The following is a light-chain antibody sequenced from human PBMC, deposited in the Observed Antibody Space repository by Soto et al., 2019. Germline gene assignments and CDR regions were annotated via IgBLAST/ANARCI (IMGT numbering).Light chain of an antibody. Sequence: DIQMTQSPSTLSASVGDRVTITCRASQRVSRWLAWYQKKPGKAPKLLIYKASTLESGVPSRFSGSGTRTEFTRAISSLQPDDSATYYCQQYNDNWTFGQVTKVEIK. CDR2: KAS. V-gene: IGKV1-5*03. CDR3: QQYNDNWT. CDR1: QRVSRW. J-gene: IGKJ1*01.